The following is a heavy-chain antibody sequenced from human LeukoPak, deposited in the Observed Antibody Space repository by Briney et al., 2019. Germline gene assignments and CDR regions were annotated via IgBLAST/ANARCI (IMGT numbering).Heavy chain of an antibody. J-gene: IGHJ4*02. CDR1: GFTVSHNY. V-gene: IGHV3-66*02. CDR2: IYSGGST. CDR3: ASSSGFVKIDY. D-gene: IGHD6-19*01. Sequence: GGSLRLSCAASGFTVSHNYMSWVRQAPGKGLEWVSVIYSGGSTYYADSVKGRFTISRDNSKSTLYLQMNSLRAEDTAVYYCASSSGFVKIDYWGQGTLVTVSS.